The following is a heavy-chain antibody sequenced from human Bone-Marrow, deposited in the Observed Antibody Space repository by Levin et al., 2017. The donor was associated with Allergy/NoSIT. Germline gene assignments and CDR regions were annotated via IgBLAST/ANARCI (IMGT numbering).Heavy chain of an antibody. CDR3: TKDLTPYMSSGTLFDS. CDR2: ISGDGGGT. CDR1: GFSFSNYA. V-gene: IGHV3-23*01. J-gene: IGHJ4*02. Sequence: SCAASGFSFSNYAMNWVRQSPEKGLEWVSSISGDGGGTFYADSVKGRFTISRDNSMNTLYLQMNTLRADDSAIYYCTKDLTPYMSSGTLFDSWGQGTLVTVSS. D-gene: IGHD6-25*01.